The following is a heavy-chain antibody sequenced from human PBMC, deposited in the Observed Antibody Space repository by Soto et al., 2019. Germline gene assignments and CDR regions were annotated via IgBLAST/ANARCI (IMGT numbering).Heavy chain of an antibody. CDR1: GFTFSDYV. V-gene: IGHV3-48*01. J-gene: IGHJ4*02. CDR2: ISSSSGTI. D-gene: IGHD3-10*01. CDR3: ARGGSYCTSNTCYCAR. Sequence: PGGSLRLSCAASGFTFSDYVMNWVRQAPGKGLEWVSYISSSSGTIYYADSVRGRFTISRDNAKNSLYLHMNSLGAEDTAVYYCARGGSYCTSNTCYCARWGQGTPVTVSS.